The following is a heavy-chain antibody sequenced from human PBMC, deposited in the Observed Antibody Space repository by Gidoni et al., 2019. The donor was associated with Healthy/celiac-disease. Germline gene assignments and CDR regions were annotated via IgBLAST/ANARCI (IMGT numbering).Heavy chain of an antibody. Sequence: QVQLVQSGAEVKKPGASVKVACKVSGYTLTELSMHWVRQAPGKGLEWMGGVDPEDGESIYAQKFQGRVTMTEDTSTDTAYLELSSLRSEDTAVYYCATVGAVAGSGGAFDIWGQGTMVTVSS. V-gene: IGHV1-24*01. J-gene: IGHJ3*02. D-gene: IGHD6-19*01. CDR2: VDPEDGES. CDR3: ATVGAVAGSGGAFDI. CDR1: GYTLTELS.